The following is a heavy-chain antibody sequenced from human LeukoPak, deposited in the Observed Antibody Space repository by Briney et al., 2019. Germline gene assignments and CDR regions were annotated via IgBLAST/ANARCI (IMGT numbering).Heavy chain of an antibody. CDR1: GFTFSSYE. CDR2: ISSSGSTI. V-gene: IGHV3-48*03. Sequence: PGGSLRLSCAASGFTFSSYEMNWVRQAPGKGLEWVSYISSSGSTIYYADSVEGRFTISRDNAKNSLYLQMNSLRAEDTAVYYCASSLVAGYYYYNYYYMDVWGKGTTVTVSS. J-gene: IGHJ6*03. CDR3: ASSLVAGYYYYNYYYMDV. D-gene: IGHD5-18*01.